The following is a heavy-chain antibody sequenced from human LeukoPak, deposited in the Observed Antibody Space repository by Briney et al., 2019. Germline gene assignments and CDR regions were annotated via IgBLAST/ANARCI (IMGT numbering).Heavy chain of an antibody. V-gene: IGHV3-23*01. J-gene: IGHJ1*01. CDR2: ISGSGGST. CDR3: AKEAIVVVITSAEYFQH. D-gene: IGHD3-22*01. Sequence: GGSLRLSCAASGFTFSTYSMNWVRQAPGKGLEWVSAISGSGGSTYYADSVKGRFTISRDNSKNTLYLQMNSLRAEDTAVYYCAKEAIVVVITSAEYFQHWGQGTLVTVSS. CDR1: GFTFSTYS.